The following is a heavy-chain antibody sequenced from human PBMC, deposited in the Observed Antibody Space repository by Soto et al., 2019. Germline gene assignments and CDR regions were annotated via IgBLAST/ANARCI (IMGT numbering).Heavy chain of an antibody. Sequence: QVQLVESGGGVVQPGRSLRLSCAASGFTFSNYDMHWVRQAPGKGLEWVAVISYDGSNKYYADSVKGRFTISRDNSKNTLYLHMNSLRAEDTAVYYLHFSDYSKETGYYYYMDVWGKGTTVTVSS. CDR1: GFTFSNYD. CDR3: HFSDYSKETGYYYYMDV. V-gene: IGHV3-30*03. D-gene: IGHD4-4*01. J-gene: IGHJ6*03. CDR2: ISYDGSNK.